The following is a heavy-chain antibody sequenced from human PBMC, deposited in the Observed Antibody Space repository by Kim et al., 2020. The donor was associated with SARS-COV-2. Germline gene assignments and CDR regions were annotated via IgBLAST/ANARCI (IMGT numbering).Heavy chain of an antibody. CDR3: AKVWDYSSSSLWAFDI. Sequence: GGSLRLSCAASGFTFSSYGMHWVRQAPGKGLEWVAVISYDGSNKYYADSVKGRFTISRDNSKNTLYLQMNSLRAEDTAVYYCAKVWDYSSSSLWAFDIWGQGTMVTVSS. V-gene: IGHV3-30*18. J-gene: IGHJ3*02. D-gene: IGHD6-6*01. CDR2: ISYDGSNK. CDR1: GFTFSSYG.